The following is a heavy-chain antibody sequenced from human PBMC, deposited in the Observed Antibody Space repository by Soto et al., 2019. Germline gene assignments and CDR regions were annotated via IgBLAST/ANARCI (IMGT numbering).Heavy chain of an antibody. CDR3: ARAASYYGLDV. CDR2: IYSGGTT. Sequence: GVSLRLSCAASGFTVSTNYMSWVRQAPGKGLEWVSVIYSGGTTYFADSVKGRFTISRDNSKNTLYLQMSSLRAEDTAVYFCARAASYYGLDVWGQGTTVPVS. V-gene: IGHV3-53*01. CDR1: GFTVSTNY. J-gene: IGHJ6*02.